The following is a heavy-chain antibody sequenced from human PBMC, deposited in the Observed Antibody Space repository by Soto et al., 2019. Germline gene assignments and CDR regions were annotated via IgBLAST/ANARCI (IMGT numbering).Heavy chain of an antibody. V-gene: IGHV3-11*01. CDR1: GFTLSDYY. CDR2: ISSSATII. J-gene: IGHJ6*03. CDR3: ARAVKQWLVGGDYYYYYMDV. Sequence: QVQLVESGGGLVKPGGSLRLSCEASGFTLSDYYMTWIRQAPGKGLEWISYISSSATIIYYADSVKGRFIISRDNAKTSLYLQMNSLRADDTAVYYCARAVKQWLVGGDYYYYYMDVWGKGTTVTVSS. D-gene: IGHD6-19*01.